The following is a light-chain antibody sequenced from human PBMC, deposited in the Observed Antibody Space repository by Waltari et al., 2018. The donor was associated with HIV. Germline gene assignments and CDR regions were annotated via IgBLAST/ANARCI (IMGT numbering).Light chain of an antibody. CDR2: EDN. CDR1: SGSIASKY. J-gene: IGLJ3*02. V-gene: IGLV6-57*02. Sequence: NFMLTQPHPVSESPGKTVTISCTGRSGSIASKYVPWYQQRPGSAPTTVIYEDNQRPSGVPDRFSGSIDSSSNSASLTISGLKTEDEADYYCQSYDSSNHWVFGGGTKLTVL. CDR3: QSYDSSNHWV.